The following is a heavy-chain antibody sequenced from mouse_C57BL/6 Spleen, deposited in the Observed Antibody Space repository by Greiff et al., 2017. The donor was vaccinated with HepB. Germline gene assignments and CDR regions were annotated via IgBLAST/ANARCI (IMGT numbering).Heavy chain of an antibody. J-gene: IGHJ3*01. CDR3: ARGGPYSNYEAY. D-gene: IGHD2-5*01. CDR2: IDPSDSYT. CDR1: GYTFTSYW. Sequence: QVQLQQPGAELVKPGASVKLSCKASGYTFTSYWMQWVKQRPGQGLEWIGEIDPSDSYTNYNQEFKGKATLTVDTSSSTAYMQLSSLTSEDSAVYYCARGGPYSNYEAYWGQGTLVTVSA. V-gene: IGHV1-50*01.